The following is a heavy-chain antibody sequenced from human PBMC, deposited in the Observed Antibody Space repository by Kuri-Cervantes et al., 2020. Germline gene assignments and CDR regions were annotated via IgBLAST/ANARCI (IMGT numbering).Heavy chain of an antibody. D-gene: IGHD1-26*01. CDR1: GYSFTSYW. CDR3: ARRVGATPGGAFDI. J-gene: IGHJ3*02. CDR2: IYPGDSDT. V-gene: IGHV5-51*01. Sequence: GGSLRLSCKGSGYSFTSYWIGWVRQMPGKGLEWMGIIYPGDSDTRYSPSFQGQVTISADKSLSTAYLQWSSLKASDTAMYDCARRVGATPGGAFDIWGQGTMVTVSS.